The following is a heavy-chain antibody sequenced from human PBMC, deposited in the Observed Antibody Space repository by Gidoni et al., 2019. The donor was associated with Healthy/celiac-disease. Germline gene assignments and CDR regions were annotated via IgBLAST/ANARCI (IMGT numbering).Heavy chain of an antibody. Sequence: QVQLPQSGPGLVKPSQTLSLTYAISGDSVSSNSAAWNWIRQSPSRGLEWLGRTYDRSKWYKDYAGSVKSRITINPDTSKNQCSLQMNSVTPEDTAVYYCARVLRIGAARPFDYWGQGTLVTVSS. V-gene: IGHV6-1*01. CDR3: ARVLRIGAARPFDY. CDR1: GDSVSSNSAA. J-gene: IGHJ4*02. D-gene: IGHD6-6*01. CDR2: TYDRSKWYK.